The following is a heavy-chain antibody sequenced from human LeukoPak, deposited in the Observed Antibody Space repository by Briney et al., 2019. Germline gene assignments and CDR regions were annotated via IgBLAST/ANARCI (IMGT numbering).Heavy chain of an antibody. CDR3: ARGGLLWFGELLYSLDY. D-gene: IGHD3-10*01. CDR1: GGSISSGSYY. Sequence: SETLSLTCTVSGGSISSGSYYWSWIRQPAGKGLEWIGRIYTSGSTNYNPSLKSRVTISVDTPKDQFSLKLSSVTAADTAVYYCARGGLLWFGELLYSLDYWGQGTLVTVSS. V-gene: IGHV4-61*02. J-gene: IGHJ4*02. CDR2: IYTSGST.